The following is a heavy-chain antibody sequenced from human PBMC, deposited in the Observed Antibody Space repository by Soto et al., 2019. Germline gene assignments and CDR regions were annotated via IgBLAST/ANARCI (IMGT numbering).Heavy chain of an antibody. CDR1: GGSISSSNW. J-gene: IGHJ4*02. CDR2: IYHSGST. CDR3: ASNPPYSSSWVYYFDY. V-gene: IGHV4-4*02. Sequence: SETLSLTCAVSGGSISSSNWWSWVRQPPGKGLEWIGEIYHSGSTNYNPSLKSRVTISVDKSKNQFSLKLSSVTAADTAVYYCASNPPYSSSWVYYFDYWGQGTLVTVSS. D-gene: IGHD6-13*01.